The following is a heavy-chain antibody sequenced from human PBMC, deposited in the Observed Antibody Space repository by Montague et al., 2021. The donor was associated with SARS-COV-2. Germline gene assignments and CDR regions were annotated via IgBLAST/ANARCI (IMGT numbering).Heavy chain of an antibody. CDR3: SRVKSISSWDRQPAPV. J-gene: IGHJ6*04. CDR2: INLSGST. D-gene: IGHD6-6*01. CDR1: GGSFSGYY. Sequence: SETLSLTCAVYGGSFSGYYWSWIRQPPGKGLEWIGEINLSGSTNYNPSLKSRVTISVDTSKNQFSLKLSSVTAADTAVYYCSRVKSISSWDRQPAPVWGKGTTVTVSS. V-gene: IGHV4-34*01.